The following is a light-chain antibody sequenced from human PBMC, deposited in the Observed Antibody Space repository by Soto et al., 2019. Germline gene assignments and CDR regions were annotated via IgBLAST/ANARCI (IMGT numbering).Light chain of an antibody. CDR1: SSDVGTYNY. J-gene: IGLJ1*01. CDR2: DVS. V-gene: IGLV2-14*01. Sequence: QSALTQPASVSGSPGQSITISCTGTSSDVGTYNYVSWYQQLPGRAPKLMIYDVSNRPSGVSNRFSGSKSGNTASLTISGLQAEDEADYYCGSYTSSSPYVFGTGTKVTVL. CDR3: GSYTSSSPYV.